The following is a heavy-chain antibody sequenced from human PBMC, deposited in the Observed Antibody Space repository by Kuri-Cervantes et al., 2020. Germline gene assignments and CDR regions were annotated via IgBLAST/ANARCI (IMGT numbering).Heavy chain of an antibody. D-gene: IGHD4-17*01. V-gene: IGHV1-2*04. CDR2: INPNSGGT. CDR1: GYTFTGYY. Sequence: ASVKVSCKASGYTFTGYYMHWVRQAPGQGLEWMGWINPNSGGTNYAQKFQGWVTMTRDTSISTAYMELSRLRSDATAVYYCARGSPVTYGMDVWGQGTTVTVSS. CDR3: ARGSPVTYGMDV. J-gene: IGHJ6*02.